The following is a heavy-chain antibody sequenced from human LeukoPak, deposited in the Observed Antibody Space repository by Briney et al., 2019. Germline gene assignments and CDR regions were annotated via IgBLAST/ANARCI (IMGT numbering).Heavy chain of an antibody. J-gene: IGHJ6*03. Sequence: PETLSLTCTVSGASFSSYYWSWLRQPPGKGLEWIAHIFYNGNTKYNPSLKSRVTISVDTSKTQFSLKVTSVTAADTAVYYCARAPRDRGYCGATSCFEYMDVWGRGTTVTISS. CDR3: ARAPRDRGYCGATSCFEYMDV. V-gene: IGHV4-59*01. D-gene: IGHD2-2*01. CDR1: GASFSSYY. CDR2: IFYNGNT.